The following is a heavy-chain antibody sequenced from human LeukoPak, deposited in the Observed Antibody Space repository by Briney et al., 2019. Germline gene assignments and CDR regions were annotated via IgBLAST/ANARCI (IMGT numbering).Heavy chain of an antibody. Sequence: PGGSLRLSCAASGFTVSSNYMTWVRQAPGKGLEWVSAIYANGDIHYADSVKGRFTISKDISKNTLYLQMNSLRAEDTAVYYCARAPFVDIVATIPYYFDYWGQGTLVTVSS. CDR1: GFTVSSNY. CDR3: ARAPFVDIVATIPYYFDY. CDR2: IYANGDI. V-gene: IGHV3-66*03. D-gene: IGHD5-12*01. J-gene: IGHJ4*02.